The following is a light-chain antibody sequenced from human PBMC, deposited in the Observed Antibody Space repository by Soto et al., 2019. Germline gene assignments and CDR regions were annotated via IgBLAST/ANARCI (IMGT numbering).Light chain of an antibody. J-gene: IGKJ1*01. CDR1: QSVSNNY. CDR2: GAS. V-gene: IGKV3-20*01. CDR3: QQYGRSGT. Sequence: EIVLTQSPGTLSLSPGKRATLSCRASQSVSNNYLAWYQQKPGQAPRLLIYGASNRATGIPDRFSGSGSGTDFTLTISRPEPEDFAVYYCQQYGRSGTFGQGTKVEIK.